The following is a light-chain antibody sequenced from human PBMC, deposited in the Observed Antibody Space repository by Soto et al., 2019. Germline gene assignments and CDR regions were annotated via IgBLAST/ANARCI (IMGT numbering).Light chain of an antibody. V-gene: IGKV3-15*01. J-gene: IGKJ2*01. CDR2: ATS. Sequence: ETVMTQSPATLSVTPGERVTLSCRSSQSVGSHLAWYQQKPGQTPRLLMYATSVRATGVPARFSGSGSESDFTLAISSLQSEGLAVYYCQQYNDWPPYDFSQGAKLEIK. CDR3: QQYNDWPPYD. CDR1: QSVGSH.